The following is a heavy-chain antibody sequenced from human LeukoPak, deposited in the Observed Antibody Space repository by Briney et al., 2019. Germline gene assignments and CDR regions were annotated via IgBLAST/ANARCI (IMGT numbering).Heavy chain of an antibody. D-gene: IGHD5-12*01. J-gene: IGHJ3*02. V-gene: IGHV1-69*13. CDR2: IIPIFGTA. CDR3: ASNPRDNGYDPGAFDI. Sequence: SVKVSCKASGGTFSSYAISWVRQAPGQGLEWMGGIIPIFGTANYAQKFQGRVTITADESTSTAYMELSSLRSEDTAVYYCASNPRDNGYDPGAFDIWGQGTMVTVSS. CDR1: GGTFSSYA.